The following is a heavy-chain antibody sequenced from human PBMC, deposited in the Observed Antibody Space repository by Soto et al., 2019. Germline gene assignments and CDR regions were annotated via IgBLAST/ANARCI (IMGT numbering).Heavy chain of an antibody. Sequence: EVQLLESGGGLVQPGGSLRLSCAASGFTFSSYAMSWVRQAPGKGLEWVSAISGRGGSTYYADTVKGRFTISSDNTKNPLYLQMNSLRSEDTAVYNCAGGNCWLFRDDYWGKGTLVTVSS. CDR2: ISGRGGST. J-gene: IGHJ4*02. V-gene: IGHV3-23*01. CDR1: GFTFSSYA. CDR3: AGGNCWLFRDDY. D-gene: IGHD3-9*01.